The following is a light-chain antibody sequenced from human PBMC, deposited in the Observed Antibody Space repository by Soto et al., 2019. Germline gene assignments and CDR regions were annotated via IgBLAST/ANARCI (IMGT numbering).Light chain of an antibody. V-gene: IGLV1-44*01. Sequence: QSVLTQPPSASGTPGQRVTISCPGSSSNIGSNPVSWYQHLPGTAPKVLIFTNNQRPSGVPDRVSGSKSGTSASLAISGLRSEDEAHYYCAAWDDSLEGVVLGGGTKLTVL. CDR2: TNN. CDR1: SSNIGSNP. J-gene: IGLJ3*02. CDR3: AAWDDSLEGVV.